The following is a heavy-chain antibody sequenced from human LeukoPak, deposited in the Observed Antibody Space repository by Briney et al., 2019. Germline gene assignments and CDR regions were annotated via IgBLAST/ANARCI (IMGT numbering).Heavy chain of an antibody. D-gene: IGHD3-22*01. CDR1: GGSFSGYY. CDR3: ARVSYDSSGYPFDY. CDR2: INHSGST. J-gene: IGHJ4*02. V-gene: IGHV4-34*01. Sequence: SETLSLTCAVYGGSFSGYYWSWIRQPPGKGLEWIGEINHSGSTNYNPSLKSRVTISVDTSKNQFSLKLSSVTSAYTAVYYCARVSYDSSGYPFDYWGQGTLVTVSS.